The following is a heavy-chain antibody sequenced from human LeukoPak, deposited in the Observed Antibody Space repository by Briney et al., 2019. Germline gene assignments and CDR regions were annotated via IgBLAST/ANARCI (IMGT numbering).Heavy chain of an antibody. Sequence: GGSLRLSCAASGFTFSGFSMSWVRQSPGKGLEWVAVISYDGSNKYYADSVKGRFTISRDNSKNTLYLQMNSLRAEDTAVYYCARAYYYVYFDYWGQGTLVTVSS. CDR3: ARAYYYVYFDY. J-gene: IGHJ4*02. D-gene: IGHD3-10*02. V-gene: IGHV3-30*04. CDR1: GFTFSGFS. CDR2: ISYDGSNK.